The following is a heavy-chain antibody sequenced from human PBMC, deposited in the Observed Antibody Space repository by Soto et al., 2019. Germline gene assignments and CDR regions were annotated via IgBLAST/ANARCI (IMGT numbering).Heavy chain of an antibody. J-gene: IGHJ6*02. CDR2: ISSSGSTI. CDR1: GFTFSDYY. D-gene: IGHD1-7*01. CDR3: ARLAELGAYVYYGMDV. Sequence: GGSLRLSCAASGFTFSDYYMSWIRQAPGKGLEWVSYISSSGSTIYYADSVKGRLTISRDNAKNSLYLQMNSLRAEDTAVYYCARLAELGAYVYYGMDVWGQGTTVTVSS. V-gene: IGHV3-11*01.